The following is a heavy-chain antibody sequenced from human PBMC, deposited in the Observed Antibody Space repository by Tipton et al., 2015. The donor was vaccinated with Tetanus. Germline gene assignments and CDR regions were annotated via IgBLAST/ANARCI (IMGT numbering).Heavy chain of an antibody. CDR2: IYSSGST. Sequence: TLSLTCTVSGGSLSTFYWNWIRQPAGKGLEWIGRIYSSGSTNYNPSLKSRVTMSIDTSKSQFSLELTSVTAADTAVYYCARDFRERSGTYFSYYFTMAVWGQGTTVTVSS. D-gene: IGHD1-26*01. CDR1: GGSLSTFY. V-gene: IGHV4-4*07. J-gene: IGHJ6*02. CDR3: ARDFRERSGTYFSYYFTMAV.